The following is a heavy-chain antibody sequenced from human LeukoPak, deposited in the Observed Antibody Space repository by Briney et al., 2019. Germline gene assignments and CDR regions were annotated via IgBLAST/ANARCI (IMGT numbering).Heavy chain of an antibody. J-gene: IGHJ4*02. V-gene: IGHV4-61*02. CDR1: SGSISSGSYY. D-gene: IGHD4-17*01. Sequence: PSETLSLTCTVSSGSISSGSYYWSWIRQPAGKGLEWIGRIYTSGSTNYNPSLKSRVTISLDTSKNQFSLKLSSVTAADTAVYYCANSIDFDYGAYYFDYWGQGALVTISS. CDR3: ANSIDFDYGAYYFDY. CDR2: IYTSGST.